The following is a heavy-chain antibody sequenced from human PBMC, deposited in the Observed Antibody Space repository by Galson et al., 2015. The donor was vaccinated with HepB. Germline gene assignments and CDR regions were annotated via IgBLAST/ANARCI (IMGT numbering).Heavy chain of an antibody. CDR2: IIPILGIA. Sequence: SVKVSCKASGGTFSSYTISWARQAPGQGLEWMGRIIPILGIANYAQKFQGRVTITADKSTSTAYMELSSLRSEDTAVYYCAREESGSYPPYFDYWGQGTLVTVSS. CDR1: GGTFSSYT. D-gene: IGHD1-26*01. CDR3: AREESGSYPPYFDY. J-gene: IGHJ4*02. V-gene: IGHV1-69*04.